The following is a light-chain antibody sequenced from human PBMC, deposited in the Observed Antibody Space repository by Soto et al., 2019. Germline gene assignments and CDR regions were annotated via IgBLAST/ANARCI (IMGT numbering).Light chain of an antibody. V-gene: IGKV4-1*01. CDR2: WAS. Sequence: DIVMTQSPDSLAVSLGERATINCKSSQSVLYSSNNKNYLAWYQQKPGQPPKLLIYWASTRESGVPDRFSGSGSGTDFTLTISSLRAEDVAFYYCQQYYSTPYTFGQGTNLEIK. CDR3: QQYYSTPYT. CDR1: QSVLYSSNNKNY. J-gene: IGKJ2*01.